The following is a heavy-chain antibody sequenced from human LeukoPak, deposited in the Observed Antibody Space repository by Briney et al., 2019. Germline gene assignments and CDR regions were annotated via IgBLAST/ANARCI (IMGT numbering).Heavy chain of an antibody. J-gene: IGHJ3*02. CDR1: ADSFSSHY. V-gene: IGHV4-59*11. CDR2: ISYIGST. CDR3: ARDLVTVTKGFDI. Sequence: SETLSLTCTVSADSFSSHYWTWIRQPPGKGLEWIGYISYIGSTNYNPSLKSRVTISIDTSKNQFSLKLSSVTAADTAVYYCARDLVTVTKGFDIWGQGTMVTVSS. D-gene: IGHD4-17*01.